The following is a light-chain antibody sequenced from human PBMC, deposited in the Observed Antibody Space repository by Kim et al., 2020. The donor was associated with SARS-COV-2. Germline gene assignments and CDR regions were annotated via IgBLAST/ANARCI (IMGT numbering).Light chain of an antibody. Sequence: QSITIACTGTSSDVGGYDFVSWYQHHPGKAPRLMTYEVSKWPSGVSNRFSGSKSGNTASLTISGLQAEDEAHYFCCSYAASSTRWVFGGGTQLTVL. CDR3: CSYAASSTRWV. J-gene: IGLJ3*02. CDR2: EVS. CDR1: SSDVGGYDF. V-gene: IGLV2-23*02.